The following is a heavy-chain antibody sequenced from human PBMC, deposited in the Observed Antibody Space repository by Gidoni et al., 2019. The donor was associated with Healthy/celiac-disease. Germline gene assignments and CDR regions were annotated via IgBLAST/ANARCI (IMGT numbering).Heavy chain of an antibody. Sequence: EVQLVESGGGLVQPGRSLRLSCTASGFTFGAYAIRWVRQGPGKGLECVGFIRSKAYGGTTEYAASVKGRVTISRDDSKSIAYLQMNSLKTEDTAVYYCTRSEYSSSSSRGPTAPYYYYGMDVWGQGTTVTVSS. CDR3: TRSEYSSSSSRGPTAPYYYYGMDV. CDR2: IRSKAYGGTT. CDR1: GFTFGAYA. V-gene: IGHV3-49*04. J-gene: IGHJ6*02. D-gene: IGHD6-6*01.